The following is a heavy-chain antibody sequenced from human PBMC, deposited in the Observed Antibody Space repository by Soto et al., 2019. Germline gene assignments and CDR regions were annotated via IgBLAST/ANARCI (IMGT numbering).Heavy chain of an antibody. CDR1: GDSVSSNSAA. V-gene: IGHV6-1*01. J-gene: IGHJ6*02. CDR2: TYYRSKWYN. Sequence: SQTLSLTCAISGDSVSSNSAACSWIRQSPSRGLEWLGRTYYRSKWYNDYAVSLKSRITINPDTSKNQFSLQLNSVTPEDTAVYYCARNLWFGELLSSYYYYGMDVWGPGTTVTV. D-gene: IGHD3-10*01. CDR3: ARNLWFGELLSSYYYYGMDV.